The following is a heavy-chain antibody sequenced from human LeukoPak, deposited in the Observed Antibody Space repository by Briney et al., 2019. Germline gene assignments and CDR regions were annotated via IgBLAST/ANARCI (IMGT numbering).Heavy chain of an antibody. CDR1: GFTFNSYG. CDR2: ISYDGSNK. D-gene: IGHD6-19*01. Sequence: GSSLRLPCAASGFTFNSYGMHWARQAPGKGRKWVAVISYDGSNKYYADSVKGRFTISRDNSKNTLYLQMNSLRAEDTAVYYCAKLTGVAGTGDYWGQGTLVTVSS. CDR3: AKLTGVAGTGDY. J-gene: IGHJ4*02. V-gene: IGHV3-30*18.